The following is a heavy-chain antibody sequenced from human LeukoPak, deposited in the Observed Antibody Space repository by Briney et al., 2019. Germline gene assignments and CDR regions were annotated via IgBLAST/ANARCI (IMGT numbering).Heavy chain of an antibody. CDR2: IYYSGST. CDR1: GGSISSYY. V-gene: IGHV4-59*01. J-gene: IGHJ6*02. Sequence: SETLSLTCTVSGGSISSYYWSWIRQPPGKGLEWIGYIYYSGSTNYNPSLKSRVTISVDTSKNQFSLKLSSVTAADTAVYYCARGPPRDYDRGRNFGMDVWGQGTTVTVSS. CDR3: ARGPPRDYDRGRNFGMDV. D-gene: IGHD3-16*01.